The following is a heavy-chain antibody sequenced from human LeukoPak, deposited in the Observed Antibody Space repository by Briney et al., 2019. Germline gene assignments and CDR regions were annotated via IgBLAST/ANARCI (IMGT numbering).Heavy chain of an antibody. CDR2: INDSGGST. D-gene: IGHD1-14*01. Sequence: GGSLRLSCAASGFTFGSYAMTWVRQAPGKGLEWVSTINDSGGSTFYADSVKGRFTISRDNSKNTLYVQMNSLRAEDTAVYYCAKATGPSYFDHWGQGTLVTVSS. CDR3: AKATGPSYFDH. J-gene: IGHJ4*02. V-gene: IGHV3-23*01. CDR1: GFTFGSYA.